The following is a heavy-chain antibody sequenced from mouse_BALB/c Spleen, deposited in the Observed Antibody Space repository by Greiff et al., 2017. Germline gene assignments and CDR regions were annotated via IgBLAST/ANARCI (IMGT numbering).Heavy chain of an antibody. CDR2: IDPENGNT. V-gene: IGHV14-3*02. J-gene: IGHJ3*01. CDR3: ALITEFAY. D-gene: IGHD2-4*01. CDR1: GFNIKDTY. Sequence: VQLQQSGAELVKPGASVKLSCTASGFNIKDTYMHWVKQRPEQGLEWIGWIDPENGNTIYDPKFQGKASITADTSSNTAYLQLSSLTSEDTAVYYCALITEFAYWGQGSLVTVSA.